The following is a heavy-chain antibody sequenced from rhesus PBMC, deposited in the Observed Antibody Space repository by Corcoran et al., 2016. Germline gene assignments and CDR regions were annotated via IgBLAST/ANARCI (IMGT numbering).Heavy chain of an antibody. Sequence: QVQLQESGPGLVKPSETLSLTRAVSGGSISRNSWSWIRPPPGPGLEWIGRIYGVGGSTYYNPPLKSRATISTDTSKNQFSLKLSSVTAADTAVYYCARAQYSSGWPHDYWGQGVLVTVSS. CDR3: ARAQYSSGWPHDY. D-gene: IGHD6-31*01. J-gene: IGHJ4*01. V-gene: IGHV4-160*01. CDR2: IYGVGGST. CDR1: GGSISRNS.